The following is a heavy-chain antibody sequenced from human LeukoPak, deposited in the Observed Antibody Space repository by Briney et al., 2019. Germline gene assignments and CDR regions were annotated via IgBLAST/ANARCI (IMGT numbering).Heavy chain of an antibody. Sequence: GASVKVSCKASGYTFTTYDINWVRQATGQGLEGMGWMNPNSGNTGYTQKFQGRVTMTRNTSISTAYMELSSLRSEDTAVYYCARGRGSGHKENWFDPWGQGTLVTVSS. CDR1: GYTFTTYD. D-gene: IGHD6-19*01. CDR3: ARGRGSGHKENWFDP. V-gene: IGHV1-8*01. CDR2: MNPNSGNT. J-gene: IGHJ5*02.